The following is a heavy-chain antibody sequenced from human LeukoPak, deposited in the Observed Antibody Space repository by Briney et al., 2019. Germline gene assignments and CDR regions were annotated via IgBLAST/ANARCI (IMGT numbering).Heavy chain of an antibody. V-gene: IGHV3-53*01. D-gene: IGHD6-13*01. J-gene: IGHJ4*02. Sequence: GGSLRLSRTASGFILSDNYMNWVRQAPGKGLEWVSVLYSGGWTNYADSVKGRFTISRDNSKNTLYLQMNSLRAEDTAVYFCARGTAQLAASGLLDSWGQRRLATVSS. CDR3: ARGTAQLAASGLLDS. CDR1: GFILSDNY. CDR2: LYSGGWT.